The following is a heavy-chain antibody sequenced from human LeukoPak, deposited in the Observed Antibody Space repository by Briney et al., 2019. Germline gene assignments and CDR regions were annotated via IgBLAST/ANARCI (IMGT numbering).Heavy chain of an antibody. D-gene: IGHD4-17*01. CDR1: GFTFSSYW. CDR3: IGEGYGDYNAFDI. V-gene: IGHV3-7*01. J-gene: IGHJ3*02. Sequence: PPGGSLRLSCTASGFTFSSYWMNWVRQAPGKGLEWVANIKQDGSEKYYVDSVKGRFTISRDNAKNSLYLQMSSLRAEDTAVYYCIGEGYGDYNAFDIWGQGTMVTVSS. CDR2: IKQDGSEK.